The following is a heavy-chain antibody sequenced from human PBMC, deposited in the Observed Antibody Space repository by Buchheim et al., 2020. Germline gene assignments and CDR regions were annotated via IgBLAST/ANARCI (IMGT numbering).Heavy chain of an antibody. J-gene: IGHJ4*02. CDR1: GGSISTYY. V-gene: IGHV4-59*01. CDR2: IYYSGST. CDR3: ARVYGDNKNPYYFDY. Sequence: QVQLQESGPGLVRPSETLSLTCTVSGGSISTYYWSWIRQPPGKGLEWIGCIYYSGSTNYNPSLKSRVTISVDTPTHQFSLKLSSVTAADTALYYCARVYGDNKNPYYFDYWGQGTL. D-gene: IGHD4-23*01.